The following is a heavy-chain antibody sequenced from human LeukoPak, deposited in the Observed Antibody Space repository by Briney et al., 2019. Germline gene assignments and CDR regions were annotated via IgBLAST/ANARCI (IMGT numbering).Heavy chain of an antibody. CDR3: ARVLSGGSCIFDY. CDR2: IKENGSEE. D-gene: IGHD2-15*01. Sequence: GGSRRLSCGASGFIFKRYWMSWVRQAPGKGPEWVANIKENGSEEYYVDSVKGRYTISRDNAKNSLYLQMNSLRAEDTAVYYCARVLSGGSCIFDYWGQGTPVTVSS. CDR1: GFIFKRYW. J-gene: IGHJ4*02. V-gene: IGHV3-7*03.